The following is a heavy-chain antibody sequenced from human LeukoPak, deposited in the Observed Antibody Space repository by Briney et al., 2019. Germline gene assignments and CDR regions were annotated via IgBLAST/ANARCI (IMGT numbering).Heavy chain of an antibody. Sequence: GGSLRLSCAASGFTFSNYAMSWARQAPGKGLEWVAGISPSGSNTYYADSVKGRFTISRDNSRNTLYVQMNSLRAEDTAVYYCANFERTVAGPYNWFDPWGQGTLVTVSS. D-gene: IGHD6-19*01. V-gene: IGHV3-23*01. CDR1: GFTFSNYA. CDR2: ISPSGSNT. CDR3: ANFERTVAGPYNWFDP. J-gene: IGHJ5*02.